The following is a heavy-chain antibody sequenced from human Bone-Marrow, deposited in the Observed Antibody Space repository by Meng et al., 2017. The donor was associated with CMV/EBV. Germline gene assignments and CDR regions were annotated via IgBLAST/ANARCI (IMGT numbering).Heavy chain of an antibody. Sequence: GESLKISCTASGFTFGDYALTWVRQAPGKGLEWVSSISSSSSYIYYADSVKGRFTISRDNAKNSLYLQMNSLRAEDTAVYYCARGKHSINWFDPWGQGTLVTVSS. J-gene: IGHJ5*02. CDR1: GFTFGDYA. V-gene: IGHV3-21*01. D-gene: IGHD2-21*01. CDR2: ISSSSSYI. CDR3: ARGKHSINWFDP.